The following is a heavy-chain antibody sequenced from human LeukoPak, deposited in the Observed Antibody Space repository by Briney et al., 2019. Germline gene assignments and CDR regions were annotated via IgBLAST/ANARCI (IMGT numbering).Heavy chain of an antibody. CDR3: ARGGYGASPGFDY. J-gene: IGHJ4*02. CDR1: GVSISSYY. D-gene: IGHD4-17*01. V-gene: IGHV4-4*07. Sequence: SETLSLTCTVSGVSISSYYWSWLRQPAGKGLEWVGRVYTSGSPTYNPSLESRVTMSVDTSKNQFSLNLSSVTAAATAVYYCARGGYGASPGFDYWGQGTLVTVSS. CDR2: VYTSGSP.